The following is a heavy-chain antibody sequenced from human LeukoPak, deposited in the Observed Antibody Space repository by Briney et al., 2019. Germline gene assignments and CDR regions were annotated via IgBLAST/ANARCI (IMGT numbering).Heavy chain of an antibody. CDR2: IIPILGIA. CDR3: ARYSSSSFAFDI. CDR1: GGTFISYT. J-gene: IGHJ3*02. Sequence: GASVKVSCKASGGTFISYTISWVRQAPGQGLEWMGRIIPILGIANYAQKFQGRVTITADKSTSTAYMELSSPRSEDTAVYYCARYSSSSFAFDIWGQGKMVTVSS. D-gene: IGHD6-6*01. V-gene: IGHV1-69*02.